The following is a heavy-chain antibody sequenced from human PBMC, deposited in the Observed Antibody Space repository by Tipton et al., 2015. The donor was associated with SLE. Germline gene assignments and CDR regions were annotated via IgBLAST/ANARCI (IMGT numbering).Heavy chain of an antibody. V-gene: IGHV3-21*01. CDR2: ISSSSNNI. CDR3: ARGPGTWNNYYGLDL. J-gene: IGHJ6*02. CDR1: GFTFSSSS. Sequence: GSLRLSCAASGFTFSSSSMNWVRQTPGKGLEWVSLISSSSNNIYFADSVKGRFTMSRDNAKNSLYLQMNSLRVEDTAVYYCARGPGTWNNYYGLDLWGQGTTVTVSS. D-gene: IGHD1/OR15-1a*01.